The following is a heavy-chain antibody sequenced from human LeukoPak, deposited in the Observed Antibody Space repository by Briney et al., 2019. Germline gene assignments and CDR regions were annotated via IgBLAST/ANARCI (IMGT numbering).Heavy chain of an antibody. CDR3: ARGQGAALYFDL. J-gene: IGHJ2*01. CDR1: VGSFSGYQ. V-gene: IGHV4-34*01. Sequence: PLETLSLTCAVYVGSFSGYQWNLFRQPPGKGLEWIGEINHGGGTNSNPSLKSRVTLSVDTSKNQLSLKLTSVTAADTAVYYCARGQGAALYFDLWGRGTLVTVSS. CDR2: INHGGGT. D-gene: IGHD3-16*01.